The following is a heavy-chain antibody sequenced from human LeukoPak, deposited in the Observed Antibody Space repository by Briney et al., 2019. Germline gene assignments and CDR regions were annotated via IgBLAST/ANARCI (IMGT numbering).Heavy chain of an antibody. CDR1: GFTFDDYA. V-gene: IGHV3-43*02. D-gene: IGHD3-9*01. CDR2: ISGDGGST. Sequence: PGGSLRLSCAASGFTFDDYAMHWVRQPPGKGLEWVSFISGDGGSTYYADSVKGRFTISRDNSKNSLYLQMNSLRTEDTALYYCAKDWRILTGYSYYYYGMDVWGQGTTVTVSS. CDR3: AKDWRILTGYSYYYYGMDV. J-gene: IGHJ6*02.